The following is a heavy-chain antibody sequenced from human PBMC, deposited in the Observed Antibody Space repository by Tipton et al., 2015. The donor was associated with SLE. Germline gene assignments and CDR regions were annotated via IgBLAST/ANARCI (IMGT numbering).Heavy chain of an antibody. CDR1: GYTFIGYY. Sequence: QSGPEVKKPGASVKVSCKASGYTFIGYYIHWVRQAPGQGLEWMGRVNPNGGGTNYAQKFQGRVTMTRDMSISTAYMEVSRLRSDDTAVYYCVRPFLTTLDAFDVWGQGTMVTVSS. V-gene: IGHV1-2*06. CDR2: VNPNGGGT. J-gene: IGHJ3*01. CDR3: VRPFLTTLDAFDV. D-gene: IGHD3-22*01.